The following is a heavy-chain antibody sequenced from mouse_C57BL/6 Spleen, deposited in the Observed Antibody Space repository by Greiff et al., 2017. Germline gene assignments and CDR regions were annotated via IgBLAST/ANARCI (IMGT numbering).Heavy chain of an antibody. J-gene: IGHJ2*01. Sequence: VQLKESGPELVKPGASVKMSCKASGYTFTDYNMHWVKQSHGKSLEWIGYINPNNGGTSYNQKFKGKATLTVNKSSSTAYMELRSLTSEDSAVYYCARGRYGNYKYYFDYWGQGTTLTVSS. D-gene: IGHD2-1*01. CDR2: INPNNGGT. V-gene: IGHV1-22*01. CDR3: ARGRYGNYKYYFDY. CDR1: GYTFTDYN.